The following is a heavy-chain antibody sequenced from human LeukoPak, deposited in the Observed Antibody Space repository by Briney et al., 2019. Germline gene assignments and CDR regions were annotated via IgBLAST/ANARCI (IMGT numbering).Heavy chain of an antibody. Sequence: SETLSLTCTVSGGSISSYYWSWIRQPPGKGLEWIGEINHSGSTNYNPSLKSRVTISVDTSKNQFSLKLSSVTAADTAVYYCASLRPGSSWYRDDYWGQGTLVTVSS. CDR1: GGSISSYY. J-gene: IGHJ4*02. CDR3: ASLRPGSSWYRDDY. D-gene: IGHD6-13*01. V-gene: IGHV4-34*01. CDR2: INHSGST.